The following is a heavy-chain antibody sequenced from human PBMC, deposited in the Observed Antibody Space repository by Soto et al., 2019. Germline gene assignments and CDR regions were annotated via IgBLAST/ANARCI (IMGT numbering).Heavy chain of an antibody. CDR2: ISSSSSTI. CDR3: ARGRVRGYCSSTSCYRPLDY. D-gene: IGHD2-2*01. J-gene: IGHJ4*02. CDR1: GFTFSSYS. V-gene: IGHV3-48*01. Sequence: EVQLVESGGGLVQPGGSLRLSCAASGFTFSSYSMNWVRQAPGKGLEWVSYISSSSSTIYYADSVKGRFTISRDNAKNSLYLQMNSLRAEDTAVYYCARGRVRGYCSSTSCYRPLDYWGQGTLVTVSS.